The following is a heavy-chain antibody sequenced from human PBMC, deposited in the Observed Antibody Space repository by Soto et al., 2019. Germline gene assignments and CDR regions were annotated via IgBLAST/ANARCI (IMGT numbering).Heavy chain of an antibody. J-gene: IGHJ4*02. CDR1: GGSFSGYY. CDR2: INHSGST. Sequence: SETLSLTCAVYGGSFSGYYWSWIRQPPGKGLEWIGEINHSGSTNYNPSLKSRVTISVETSKNQFSLKLSSVTAADTAVDYCARVTFYFYCSGYYHGYFDYWGQGTLVTVSS. CDR3: ARVTFYFYCSGYYHGYFDY. D-gene: IGHD3-3*01. V-gene: IGHV4-34*01.